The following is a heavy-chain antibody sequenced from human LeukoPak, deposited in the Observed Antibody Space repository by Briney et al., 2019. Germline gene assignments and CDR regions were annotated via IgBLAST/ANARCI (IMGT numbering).Heavy chain of an antibody. CDR1: GYSISSGYY. CDR2: IYHSGST. V-gene: IGHV4-38-2*02. J-gene: IGHJ3*02. Sequence: PSETLSLTCTVSGYSISSGYYWGWIRQPPGKGLEWIGSIYHSGSTYYNPSLKSRVTISVDTSKNQFSLQLNSVTPEDTAVYYCARGGLISLANTPLGAFDMWGQGTMVSVSS. D-gene: IGHD3/OR15-3a*01. CDR3: ARGGLISLANTPLGAFDM.